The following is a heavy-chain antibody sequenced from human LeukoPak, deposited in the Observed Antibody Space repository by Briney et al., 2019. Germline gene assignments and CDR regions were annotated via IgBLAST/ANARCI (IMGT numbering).Heavy chain of an antibody. CDR3: ARGWIVGATNVGY. V-gene: IGHV3-21*01. J-gene: IGHJ4*02. Sequence: GGSLRLSCAASGFTFSSYSMNWVRQAPGKGLEWVSSISRSSSYIYYADSVKGRFTISRDNAKNTLYLQMNSLRAEDTAVYYCARGWIVGATNVGYWGQGTLVTVSS. CDR2: ISRSSSYI. CDR1: GFTFSSYS. D-gene: IGHD1-26*01.